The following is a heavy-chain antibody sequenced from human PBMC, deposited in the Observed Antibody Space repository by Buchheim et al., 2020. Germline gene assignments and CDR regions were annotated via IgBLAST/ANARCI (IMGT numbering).Heavy chain of an antibody. D-gene: IGHD6-13*01. CDR1: GFTFSSYG. CDR3: ARDPLYSSSWYGMDY. J-gene: IGHJ4*02. Sequence: QVQLVESGGGVVQPGRSLRLSCAASGFTFSSYGMHWVRQAPGKGLEWVAVIWYDGSNKYYADSVKGRFTISRDNSKHTLYLQMNSLRAEDTAVYYCARDPLYSSSWYGMDYWGQGTL. CDR2: IWYDGSNK. V-gene: IGHV3-33*01.